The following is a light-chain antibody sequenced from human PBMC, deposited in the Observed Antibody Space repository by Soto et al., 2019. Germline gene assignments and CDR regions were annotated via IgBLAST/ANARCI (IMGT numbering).Light chain of an antibody. CDR3: QQYNTYST. J-gene: IGKJ1*01. Sequence: DIQMPQSPSTLSASVGDRVTITCRASQRISSWLAWYQQKPGKAPKLLIYKASSLESGVPSRFSGSGSGTEFTITISSLQPDDVATYYCQQYNTYSTFGQGTKVEIK. V-gene: IGKV1-5*03. CDR1: QRISSW. CDR2: KAS.